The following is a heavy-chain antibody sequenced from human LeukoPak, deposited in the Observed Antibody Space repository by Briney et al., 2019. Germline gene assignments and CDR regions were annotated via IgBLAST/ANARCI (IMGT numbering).Heavy chain of an antibody. CDR3: ARGAQLTDY. V-gene: IGHV3-64*01. Sequence: GGSLRLSCAASGFTFYTYGMHWVRQAPGKGLEYVSGIGPVEGTTYYANSVKGRFTISRDNSKSMVYLQMGSLTADDMAVYYCARGAQLTDYWGQGTLVTVSS. D-gene: IGHD1-26*01. CDR1: GFTFYTYG. J-gene: IGHJ4*02. CDR2: IGPVEGTT.